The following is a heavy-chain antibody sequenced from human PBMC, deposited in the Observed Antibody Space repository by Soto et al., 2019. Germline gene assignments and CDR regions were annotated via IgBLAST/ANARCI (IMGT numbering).Heavy chain of an antibody. J-gene: IGHJ4*02. Sequence: GGSLRLSCAASGFTFSSYSMNWVRQAPGKGLEWVSSISSSTSYIYYADSVKGRFTISRDNAKNSLYLQMNSLRAEDTAVYYCATGIAVAGIYFDYWGQGTLVTVSS. CDR3: ATGIAVAGIYFDY. CDR2: ISSSTSYI. V-gene: IGHV3-21*01. CDR1: GFTFSSYS. D-gene: IGHD6-19*01.